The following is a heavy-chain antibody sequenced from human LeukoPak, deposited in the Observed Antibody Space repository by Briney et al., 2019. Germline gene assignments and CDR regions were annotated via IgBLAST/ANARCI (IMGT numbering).Heavy chain of an antibody. CDR3: ARDHRADYYGSGSYYNHDAFDI. V-gene: IGHV3-21*01. J-gene: IGHJ3*02. Sequence: GGSLRLSCAASGFTFSDFWMTWVRQAPGKGLEWVSSISSSRSYIYYADSVKGRFTISRDNATNSLYLQMNSLRAEDTAVYYCARDHRADYYGSGSYYNHDAFDIWGQGTMVTVSS. CDR1: GFTFSDFW. D-gene: IGHD3-10*01. CDR2: ISSSRSYI.